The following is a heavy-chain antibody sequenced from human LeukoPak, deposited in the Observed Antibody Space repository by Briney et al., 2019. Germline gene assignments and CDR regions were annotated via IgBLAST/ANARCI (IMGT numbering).Heavy chain of an antibody. CDR1: GFTFSSYS. J-gene: IGHJ4*02. D-gene: IGHD6-13*01. CDR2: ISSSSSYI. CDR3: ARDDPGIAAAGAFDY. V-gene: IGHV3-21*01. Sequence: GGSLRLSCAASGFTFSSYSMNWVRQAPGKGLEWVSSISSSSSYIYYADSVKGRFTISRDNVKNSLYLQMNSLRAEDTAVYYCARDDPGIAAAGAFDYWGQGTLVTVSS.